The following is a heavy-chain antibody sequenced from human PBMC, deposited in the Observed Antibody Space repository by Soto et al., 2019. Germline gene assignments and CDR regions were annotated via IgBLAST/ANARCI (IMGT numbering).Heavy chain of an antibody. CDR2: LSDRGGSI. CDR3: AKVSSSWYAGFFDL. V-gene: IGHV3-23*01. J-gene: IGHJ4*02. Sequence: EVQLLESGGGLVQPGGSLRLSCTASGFTFSRHAMTWVRQAPGKGLEWVSGLSDRGGSIYYADSVKGRFTISRDNSMSTLYLQMNTLRAEDPAIYYCAKVSSSWYAGFFDLWGQGTLVTVSS. CDR1: GFTFSRHA. D-gene: IGHD6-13*01.